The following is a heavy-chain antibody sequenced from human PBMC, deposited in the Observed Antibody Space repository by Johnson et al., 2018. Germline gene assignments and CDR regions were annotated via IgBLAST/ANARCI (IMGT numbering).Heavy chain of an antibody. CDR3: ARDKGSGSYSGPSF. V-gene: IGHV3-33*01. CDR1: GFTFSSYG. Sequence: VQLVESGGGVVQPGRSLRLSCSASGFTFSSYGMHWVRPAPGKGLEWVAVIWYDGSNKFYTDSVKGRFTISRDNSKNTLYLQMNSLRAEDTAVYYCARDKGSGSYSGPSFWGQGTMVTVSS. J-gene: IGHJ3*01. CDR2: IWYDGSNK. D-gene: IGHD3-10*01.